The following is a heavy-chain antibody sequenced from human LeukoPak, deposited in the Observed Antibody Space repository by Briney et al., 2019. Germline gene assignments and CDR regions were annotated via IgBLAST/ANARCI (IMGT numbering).Heavy chain of an antibody. J-gene: IGHJ4*02. D-gene: IGHD3-10*01. Sequence: PGGSLRLSCAASGCTFSDYYMSWIRQAPGKGLEWVSYISSSGSTIYYADSVKGRFTISRDNAKNSLYLQMNSLRAEDTAVYYCARERGSGSYYEPLDYWGQGTLVTVSS. CDR3: ARERGSGSYYEPLDY. CDR2: ISSSGSTI. CDR1: GCTFSDYY. V-gene: IGHV3-11*04.